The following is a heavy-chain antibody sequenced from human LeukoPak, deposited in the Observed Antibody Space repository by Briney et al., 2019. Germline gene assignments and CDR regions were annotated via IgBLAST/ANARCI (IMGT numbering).Heavy chain of an antibody. CDR2: ISSSSNYI. D-gene: IGHD3-16*01. V-gene: IGHV3-21*01. J-gene: IGHJ5*02. CDR3: APGPPYVT. Sequence: GGSLRLSCAASGFTFSTYSMNWVRQAPGKGLEWVSSISSSSNYIYYADSVKGRITISRDNAKNSLYLQMNSLRAEDTAVYYCAPGPPYVTWGQGTLVTISS. CDR1: GFTFSTYS.